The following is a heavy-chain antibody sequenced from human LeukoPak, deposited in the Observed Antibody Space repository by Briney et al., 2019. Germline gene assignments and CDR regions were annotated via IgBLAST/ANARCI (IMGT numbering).Heavy chain of an antibody. D-gene: IGHD3-16*01. J-gene: IGHJ4*02. CDR3: AKLRSPGSWYFDS. CDR2: ISSTGGNT. Sequence: PGGSLRLSCAASGFTFSTYAMTWVRQAPGKGLEWVSSISSTGGNTYCPDSVNGRFTISRDNSKNTLDLQMDSLRAEDTAVYYCAKLRSPGSWYFDSWGQGTVVTVSS. CDR1: GFTFSTYA. V-gene: IGHV3-23*01.